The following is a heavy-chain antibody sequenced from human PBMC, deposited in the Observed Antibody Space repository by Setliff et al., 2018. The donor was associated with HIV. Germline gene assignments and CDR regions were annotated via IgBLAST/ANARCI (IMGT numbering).Heavy chain of an antibody. Sequence: SETLSLTCTVSGASISSSGDHYWGWIRQPPGKGLEWIGYIYSSGTTQYNPSVESRVTMSLDTSRDQFSLNLRSVTAADTAVYFCARLIHTGLLYFDFWGLGTLVTVSS. D-gene: IGHD2-8*02. V-gene: IGHV4-61*05. CDR1: GASISSSGDHY. J-gene: IGHJ4*02. CDR2: IYSSGTT. CDR3: ARLIHTGLLYFDF.